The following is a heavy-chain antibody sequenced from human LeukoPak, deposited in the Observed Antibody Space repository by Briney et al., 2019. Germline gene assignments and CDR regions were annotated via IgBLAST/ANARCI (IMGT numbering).Heavy chain of an antibody. D-gene: IGHD2-8*01. CDR2: INPNSGGT. J-gene: IGHJ5*02. CDR3: AREDCTNGVCYSDP. Sequence: GASVKVSCKASGYTFTGYYMHWVRQAPGQGLEWMGWINPNSGGTSYAQKFQGRVTMTRDTSISTAYMELSRLRSDDTAVYYCAREDCTNGVCYSDPWGQGTLVTVSS. CDR1: GYTFTGYY. V-gene: IGHV1-2*02.